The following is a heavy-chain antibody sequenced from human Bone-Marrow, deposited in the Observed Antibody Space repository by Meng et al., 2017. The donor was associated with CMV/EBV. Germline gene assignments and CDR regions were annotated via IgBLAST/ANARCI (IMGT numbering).Heavy chain of an antibody. V-gene: IGHV1-46*01. D-gene: IGHD3-22*01. CDR3: ARELSSRKNDYYPAGCDA. CDR2: INPTSGGT. CDR1: GYTFISYY. J-gene: IGHJ5*02. Sequence: ASVKVSCKASGYTFISYYMYWVRQAPGQGLEWMGRINPTSGGTTYAQKFQGRITMTRDMSTSTAYMELSRLTSDDTALYYCARELSSRKNDYYPAGCDAWGQGTTVTVSS.